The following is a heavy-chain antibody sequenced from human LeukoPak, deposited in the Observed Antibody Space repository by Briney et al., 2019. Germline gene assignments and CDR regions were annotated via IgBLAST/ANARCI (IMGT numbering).Heavy chain of an antibody. CDR1: GGSISSSNFY. CDR2: IYYSGST. CDR3: ARGPPQSRGYSYGLFY. J-gene: IGHJ4*02. V-gene: IGHV4-39*07. Sequence: SETLSLTCTVSGGSISSSNFYWGWIRQPPGTGLEWIGSIYYSGSTYYNPSLKSRVTISVDTSKNQFSLKLSSVTAADTAVYYCARGPPQSRGYSYGLFYWGQGTLVTVSS. D-gene: IGHD5-18*01.